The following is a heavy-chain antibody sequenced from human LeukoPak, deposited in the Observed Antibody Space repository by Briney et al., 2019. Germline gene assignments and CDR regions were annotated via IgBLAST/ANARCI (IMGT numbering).Heavy chain of an antibody. CDR1: GGSFSGYY. CDR2: INHSGST. V-gene: IGHV4-34*01. D-gene: IGHD3-3*01. Sequence: SETLSLTCAVYGGSFSGYYWSWIRQPPGKGLEWIGEINHSGSTNYNPSLKSRVTISVDTSKNQFSLKLSSVTAADTAVYYCARGLRFLEWSEYYYHGMDVWGQGTTVTVSS. J-gene: IGHJ6*02. CDR3: ARGLRFLEWSEYYYHGMDV.